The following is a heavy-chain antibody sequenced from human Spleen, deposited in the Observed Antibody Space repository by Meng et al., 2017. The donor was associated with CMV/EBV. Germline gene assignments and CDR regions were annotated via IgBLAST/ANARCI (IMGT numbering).Heavy chain of an antibody. J-gene: IGHJ4*02. CDR3: ARGKAVRRNYYDSSGPDY. V-gene: IGHV3-20*04. D-gene: IGHD3-22*01. CDR2: INWSGGRT. Sequence: GESLKISCAASGISFDVYGMSWVRQVPGKGLEWVSGINWSGGRTGYADSVKGRFTISRDNAKNSLYLQMNSLRAEDTAVYYCARGKAVRRNYYDSSGPDYWGQGTLVTVSS. CDR1: GISFDVYG.